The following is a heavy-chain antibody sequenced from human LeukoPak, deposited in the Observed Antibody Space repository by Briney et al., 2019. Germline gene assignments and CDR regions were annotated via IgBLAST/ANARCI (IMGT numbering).Heavy chain of an antibody. V-gene: IGHV3-21*01. CDR1: GFTFSSYS. CDR3: ARDQGSDAFDI. Sequence: GGSLRLSCAASGFTFSSYSMNWVRQAPGKGLEWVSSISSSSSYIYYADSVKGLFTISRDNAKNSLYLQMNSLRAEDTAVYYCARDQGSDAFDIWGQGTMVTVSS. J-gene: IGHJ3*02. CDR2: ISSSSSYI.